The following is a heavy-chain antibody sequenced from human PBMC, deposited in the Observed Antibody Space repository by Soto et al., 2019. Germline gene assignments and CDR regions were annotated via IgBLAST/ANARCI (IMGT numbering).Heavy chain of an antibody. J-gene: IGHJ6*02. CDR2: IYYSGST. Sequence: KPSETLSLTCTVSGGSLSSRGYYWGWIRQLPGKGLEWIGYIYYSGSTYYNPSLRSRVTMSVDTSKNQFSLKLRSVTAADTAVYYCARDLGGLPSSSGSYNGLDVWGQGTTVTVSS. D-gene: IGHD3-10*01. CDR1: GGSLSSRGYY. V-gene: IGHV4-31*03. CDR3: ARDLGGLPSSSGSYNGLDV.